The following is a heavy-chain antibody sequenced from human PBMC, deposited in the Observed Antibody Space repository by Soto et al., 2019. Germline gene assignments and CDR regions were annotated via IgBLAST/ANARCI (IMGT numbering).Heavy chain of an antibody. D-gene: IGHD6-19*01. J-gene: IGHJ4*02. Sequence: QVQLVESGGGVVPPGRSLRLSCAASGFTFSNYAMHWVRQAPGKGLEWVAVISYDGSNKYYADSVKGRFTISRDNSKNTLYLQMNSLRAEDTAMYYCARDHSGWYEFDYWGQGTLVTVSS. CDR2: ISYDGSNK. CDR1: GFTFSNYA. CDR3: ARDHSGWYEFDY. V-gene: IGHV3-30-3*01.